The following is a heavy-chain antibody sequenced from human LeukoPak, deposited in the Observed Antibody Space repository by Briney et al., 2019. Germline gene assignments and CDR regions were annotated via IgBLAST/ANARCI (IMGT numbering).Heavy chain of an antibody. V-gene: IGHV5-51*01. CDR2: IYPGDSNT. CDR1: GYSFANSW. D-gene: IGHD3-22*01. Sequence: GESLKISCKGSGYSFANSWIAWVRQMPGTGLEWMGVIYPGDSNTYYSPSFQSQVSISADRSITTAYLQWSSLKASDTAMYFCATARAVYDTSGDYAYYFDDWGQGILVTVSS. CDR3: ATARAVYDTSGDYAYYFDD. J-gene: IGHJ4*02.